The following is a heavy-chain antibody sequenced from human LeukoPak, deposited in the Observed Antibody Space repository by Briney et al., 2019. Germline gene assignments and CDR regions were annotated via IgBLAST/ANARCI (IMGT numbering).Heavy chain of an antibody. CDR1: GGSFSGYF. Sequence: SETLSLTCAVYGGSFSGYFWSWIRQSPEEGLEWIGEITHSGSPDYNPSLNSRVTISVDTSRNQFSLKLSSVTAADTAVYYCVREREQRDKRRYATGYDYWGQGTLVTVSS. V-gene: IGHV4-34*01. CDR3: VREREQRDKRRYATGYDY. J-gene: IGHJ4*02. D-gene: IGHD6-19*01. CDR2: ITHSGSP.